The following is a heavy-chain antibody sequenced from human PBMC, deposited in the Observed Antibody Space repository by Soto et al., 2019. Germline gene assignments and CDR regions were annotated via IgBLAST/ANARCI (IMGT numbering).Heavy chain of an antibody. J-gene: IGHJ4*02. CDR2: INPSGGGT. D-gene: IGHD3-10*01. CDR3: ARDMNSGSVIDC. Sequence: ASVKVSCKASGYTFTSYYMHWVRQAPGQALEWMGIINPSGGGTTYAQKFQGRVTMTRDTSTTTFYMQLSSLRSEDTAVYYCARDMNSGSVIDCWGQGTLVTVSS. V-gene: IGHV1-46*01. CDR1: GYTFTSYY.